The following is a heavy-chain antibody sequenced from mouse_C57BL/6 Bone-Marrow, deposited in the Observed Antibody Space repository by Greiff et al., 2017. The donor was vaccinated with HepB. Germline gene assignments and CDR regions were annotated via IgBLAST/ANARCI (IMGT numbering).Heavy chain of an antibody. CDR2: ISDGGSYT. CDR1: GFTFSSYA. V-gene: IGHV5-4*01. J-gene: IGHJ3*01. D-gene: IGHD2-5*01. Sequence: EVQRVESGGGLVKPGGSLKLSCAASGFTFSSYAMSWVRQTPEKRLEWVATISDGGSYTYYPDNVKGLFTISRDNAKNNLYLQMSHLKSEDTAMYYCARSYSNFLFAYWGQGTLVTVSA. CDR3: ARSYSNFLFAY.